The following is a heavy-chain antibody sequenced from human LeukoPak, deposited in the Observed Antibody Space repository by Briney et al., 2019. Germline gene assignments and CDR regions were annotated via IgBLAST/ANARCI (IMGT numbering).Heavy chain of an antibody. CDR1: GGSFSGYY. V-gene: IGHV4-34*01. CDR2: INHSGST. D-gene: IGHD3-10*01. J-gene: IGHJ5*02. Sequence: SETLSLTCAVYGGSFSGYYWGWIRQPPGKGLEWIGEINHSGSTNYNPSLKSRVTISVDTSKNQFSLNLSSVTAADTAVYYCARGLKPRITMVRGSNWFDPWGQGTLVTVSS. CDR3: ARGLKPRITMVRGSNWFDP.